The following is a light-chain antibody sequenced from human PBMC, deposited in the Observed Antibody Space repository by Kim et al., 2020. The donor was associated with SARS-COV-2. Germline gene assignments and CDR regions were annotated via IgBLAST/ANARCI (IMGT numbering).Light chain of an antibody. Sequence: GQSITISCTGTSSDVGSYNLVSWYQQHPGKAPKLMICEVSKRPSGISNRFSGSKSGNTASLTISGLQAEDEADYYCCSYAGSSTLIFGGGTKLTVL. J-gene: IGLJ2*01. CDR3: CSYAGSSTLI. CDR2: EVS. V-gene: IGLV2-23*02. CDR1: SSDVGSYNL.